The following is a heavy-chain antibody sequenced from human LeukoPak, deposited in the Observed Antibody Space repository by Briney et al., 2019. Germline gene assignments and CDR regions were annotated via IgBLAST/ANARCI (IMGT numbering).Heavy chain of an antibody. CDR3: ARASEEDPYYYYYGMDV. CDR2: ISYDGSNK. Sequence: GRSLRLSCAASGFTFSSYAMHWVRQAPGKWLEWVAVISYDGSNKYYADSVKGRFTIPRDNSKNTLYLQMNSLRAEDTAVYYCARASEEDPYYYYYGMDVWGQGTTVTVSS. J-gene: IGHJ6*02. CDR1: GFTFSSYA. V-gene: IGHV3-30-3*01.